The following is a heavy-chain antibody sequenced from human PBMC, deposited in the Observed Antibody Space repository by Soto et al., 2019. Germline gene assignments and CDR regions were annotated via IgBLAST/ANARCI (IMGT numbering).Heavy chain of an antibody. CDR1: GFTFSSHS. D-gene: IGHD5-18*01. J-gene: IGHJ4*02. Sequence: PGGSLRLSCVVSGFTFSSHSMNWVRQAPGKGLEWVSSITTSSDSTYYTDSVKGRFTLSRDDAKNSLFLQMNSLRAEDTAVYYYPRSTRGFSYGKIDSWGQGTLVTVSS. V-gene: IGHV3-21*01. CDR2: ITTSSDST. CDR3: PRSTRGFSYGKIDS.